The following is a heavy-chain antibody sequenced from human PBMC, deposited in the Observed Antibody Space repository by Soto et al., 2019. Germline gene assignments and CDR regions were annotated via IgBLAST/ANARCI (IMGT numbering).Heavy chain of an antibody. D-gene: IGHD2-21*02. CDR2: IYHSGST. J-gene: IGHJ5*02. Sequence: SETLSLTCAVSGGSISSGGYSWSWIRQPPWKGLEWIGYIYHSGSTYYDPSLKSRVTISVDRSKNHFSLKLSSVTAADTAVYYCARVAYCGGDCYRGFAPWGQGTLVPVSS. CDR1: GGSISSGGYS. V-gene: IGHV4-30-2*01. CDR3: ARVAYCGGDCYRGFAP.